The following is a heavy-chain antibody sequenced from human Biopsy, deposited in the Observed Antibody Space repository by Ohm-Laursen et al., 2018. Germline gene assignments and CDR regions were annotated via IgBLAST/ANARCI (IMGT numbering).Heavy chain of an antibody. CDR1: GFSFDDFA. V-gene: IGHV3-9*01. CDR2: IDWNSRNI. J-gene: IGHJ6*02. D-gene: IGHD1-7*01. Sequence: SLRLSCAASGFSFDDFAMHWVRQSPGKGLEWVAGIDWNSRNINYGDSVKGRFSVSRDNAKNSLYLQMNSLRGEDTALYYCVKDTNWNYVWDRPGATKGTDVWGQGTTVTVSS. CDR3: VKDTNWNYVWDRPGATKGTDV.